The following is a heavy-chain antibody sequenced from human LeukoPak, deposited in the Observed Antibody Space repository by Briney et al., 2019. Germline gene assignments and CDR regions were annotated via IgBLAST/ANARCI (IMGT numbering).Heavy chain of an antibody. Sequence: KPSETLSLTCAVYGGSFSGYYWSWIRQPPGKGLEWIGEINHSGSTNYNPSLKSQVTISVDTSKNQFPLKLSSVTAADTAVYYCARKNPRTNIVGAVPRYWFDPWGQGTLVTVSS. CDR3: ARKNPRTNIVGAVPRYWFDP. CDR1: GGSFSGYY. D-gene: IGHD1-26*01. J-gene: IGHJ5*02. V-gene: IGHV4-34*01. CDR2: INHSGST.